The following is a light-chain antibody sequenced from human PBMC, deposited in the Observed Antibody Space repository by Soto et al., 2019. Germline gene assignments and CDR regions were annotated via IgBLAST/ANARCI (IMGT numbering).Light chain of an antibody. Sequence: RVMTQSPDTLSVSPGERATLSCRASETVRSNLAWYQQKPGQAPRLLIYAASTRATGIPARFIGNGSGTEFTLTISSLQSEDFAVYYCQQYNNWWTFGRGTKVEIK. CDR2: AAS. J-gene: IGKJ1*01. CDR1: ETVRSN. V-gene: IGKV3D-15*01. CDR3: QQYNNWWT.